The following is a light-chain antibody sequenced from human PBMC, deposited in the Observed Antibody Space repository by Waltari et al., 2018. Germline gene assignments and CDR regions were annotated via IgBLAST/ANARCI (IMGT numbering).Light chain of an antibody. Sequence: DIVLTQSPGTLSLSQGERATLSCRASQSVSGSYLAWYQHKPGQAPRLLIYGASSRATGIADRFSGSGSGTDFTRTSSRLEPEDFAVYYCQQYGSSPYTFGQGTKLEIK. V-gene: IGKV3-20*01. CDR2: GAS. CDR3: QQYGSSPYT. CDR1: QSVSGSY. J-gene: IGKJ2*01.